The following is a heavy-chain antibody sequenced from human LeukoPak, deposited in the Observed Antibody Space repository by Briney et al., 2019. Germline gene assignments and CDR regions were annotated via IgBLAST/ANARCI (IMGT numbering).Heavy chain of an antibody. CDR3: ARGLTESVDTAMVTKALYYFDY. J-gene: IGHJ4*02. CDR2: INHSGST. D-gene: IGHD5-18*01. V-gene: IGHV4-34*01. Sequence: SSETLSLTCTVSGGSISSYYWSWIRQPPGKGLEWIGEINHSGSTNYNPSLKSRVTISVDTSKNQFSLKLSSVTAADTAVYYCARGLTESVDTAMVTKALYYFDYWGQGTLVTVSS. CDR1: GGSISSYY.